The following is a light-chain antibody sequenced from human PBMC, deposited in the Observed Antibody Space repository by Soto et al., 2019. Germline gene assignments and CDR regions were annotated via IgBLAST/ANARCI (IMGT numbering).Light chain of an antibody. J-gene: IGLJ1*01. V-gene: IGLV2-23*02. CDR3: CSYAGSVDHYV. CDR1: RSDVGGYNL. Sequence: ALAQPASVSGSPGQSITISCTGTRSDVGGYNLVSWYQHHPRKAPKLVIYEVSERPSGVSYRFSGSKSGNTASLTISGLQAGDEADYYCCSYAGSVDHYVFGTGTKVTVL. CDR2: EVS.